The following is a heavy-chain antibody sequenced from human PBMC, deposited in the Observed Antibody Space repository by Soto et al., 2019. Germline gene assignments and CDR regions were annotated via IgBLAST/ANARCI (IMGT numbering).Heavy chain of an antibody. J-gene: IGHJ6*03. D-gene: IGHD3-3*01. CDR1: SGSIISSNW. V-gene: IGHV4-4*02. Sequence: SDTLSLTCAVPSGSIISSNWWSWVREPPGKGLEWIGEIYHSGSTNYNPSLKSRVTISVDKSKNQFSLKLSSVTAADTAVYYCATRDDFWSGPYYYYYMDVWGKGTTVT. CDR2: IYHSGST. CDR3: ATRDDFWSGPYYYYYMDV.